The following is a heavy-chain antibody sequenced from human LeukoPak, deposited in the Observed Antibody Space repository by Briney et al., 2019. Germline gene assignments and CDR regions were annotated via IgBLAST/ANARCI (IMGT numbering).Heavy chain of an antibody. Sequence: SETLSLTCTVSGGSISSYYWSWIRQPPGKGLEWIGYISYSGDTNYNPSLKSRVTISVDTSKNQFSLKLSSVTAADTAVYYCARERVGGNYADYWGQGILVTVSS. D-gene: IGHD4-23*01. CDR3: ARERVGGNYADY. V-gene: IGHV4-59*12. CDR2: ISYSGDT. CDR1: GGSISSYY. J-gene: IGHJ4*02.